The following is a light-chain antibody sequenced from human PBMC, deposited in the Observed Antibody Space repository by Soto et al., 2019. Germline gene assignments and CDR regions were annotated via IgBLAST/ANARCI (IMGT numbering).Light chain of an antibody. Sequence: EIVLTQSPATLSLSPGERATLSCRASQSVSSSLAWYQQKPGQAPRLLIFDASTRATGIPARFSGSGSGTDFTLTISSLEPEDFAFYYCQQRRNWPPLAFGGGTKVEIK. CDR1: QSVSSS. CDR2: DAS. J-gene: IGKJ4*01. CDR3: QQRRNWPPLA. V-gene: IGKV3-11*01.